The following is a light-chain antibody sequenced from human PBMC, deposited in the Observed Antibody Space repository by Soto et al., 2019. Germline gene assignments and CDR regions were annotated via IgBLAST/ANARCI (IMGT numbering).Light chain of an antibody. CDR1: QDINNY. V-gene: IGKV1-33*01. CDR2: DAS. Sequence: DLQMPQSPSSLSASVGDRVTITCQASQDINNYLNWYQQKSGKAPKLLIYDASDLETGVPSRFSGSGSGTDFTFTISSLQPEDIATYYCQQYDNLPLTFGGGTKVEIK. J-gene: IGKJ4*01. CDR3: QQYDNLPLT.